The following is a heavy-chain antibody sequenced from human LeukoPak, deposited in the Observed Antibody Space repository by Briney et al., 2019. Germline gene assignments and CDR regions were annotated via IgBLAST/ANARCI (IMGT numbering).Heavy chain of an antibody. J-gene: IGHJ3*02. Sequence: SGGSLRLSCAASGFTFSSYAMSWVRQAPGKGLEWVSAISGSGGSTYYADSVKGRFTISRDNAKNSLYLQMNSLRAEDTALYHCARGVSSSWHDAFDIWGQGTMVTVSS. CDR2: ISGSGGST. CDR1: GFTFSSYA. D-gene: IGHD6-13*01. V-gene: IGHV3-23*01. CDR3: ARGVSSSWHDAFDI.